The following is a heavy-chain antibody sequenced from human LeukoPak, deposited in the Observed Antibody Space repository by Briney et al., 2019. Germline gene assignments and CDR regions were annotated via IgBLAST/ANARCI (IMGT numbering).Heavy chain of an antibody. V-gene: IGHV3-21*04. Sequence: GGSLRLSCAASGFTFSSYSMNWVRQAPGKGLEWVSSISSSSSYIYYADSVKGRFTISRDNSKNALYLQMNSLRAEDTAVYYCARPLYGSGSYPIVYWGQGTLVTVSS. J-gene: IGHJ4*02. D-gene: IGHD3-10*01. CDR2: ISSSSSYI. CDR3: ARPLYGSGSYPIVY. CDR1: GFTFSSYS.